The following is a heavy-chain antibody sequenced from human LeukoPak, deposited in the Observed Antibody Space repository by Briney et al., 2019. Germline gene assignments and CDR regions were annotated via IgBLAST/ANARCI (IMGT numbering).Heavy chain of an antibody. CDR3: ARDQTPFV. V-gene: IGHV3-7*01. CDR2: IKHDGSEH. J-gene: IGHJ4*02. CDR1: GFTFSNYW. Sequence: GSLRLSCAASGFTFSNYWMTWVRQAPGKGLERVAQIKHDGSEHYYVDSVKGRFTISRDNAKNSLSLQMNSLRADDTAVYYCARDQTPFVWGQGILVTVSS.